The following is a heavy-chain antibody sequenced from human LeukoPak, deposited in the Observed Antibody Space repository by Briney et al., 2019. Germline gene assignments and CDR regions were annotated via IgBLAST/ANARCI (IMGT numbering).Heavy chain of an antibody. CDR2: ISGSGGST. Sequence: GGSLRLSCAASGFTFSSYAMSWVRQAPGKGLEWVSAISGSGGSTYYADSVKGRFTISRDNSKNTLYLQMNSLRAEDTAVYYCAKVLSAYYYGPGSYYNNLPFDYWGQGTLVTVSS. J-gene: IGHJ4*02. CDR3: AKVLSAYYYGPGSYYNNLPFDY. CDR1: GFTFSSYA. D-gene: IGHD3-10*01. V-gene: IGHV3-23*01.